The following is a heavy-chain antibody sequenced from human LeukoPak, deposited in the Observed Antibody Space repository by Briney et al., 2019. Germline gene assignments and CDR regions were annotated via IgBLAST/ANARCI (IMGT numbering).Heavy chain of an antibody. V-gene: IGHV3-33*01. CDR2: IWYDGSTK. D-gene: IGHD6-13*01. CDR3: ARDPAAAPIKSPAFDY. CDR1: GFTFTNYG. J-gene: IGHJ4*02. Sequence: GGSLILSCAASGFTFTNYGMHWVRQAPGKGLEWVALIWYDGSTKYYGDSVKGRFTISRDNSKNTVYLQMNSLRAEDTSIYYCARDPAAAPIKSPAFDYWGQGTLVTVSS.